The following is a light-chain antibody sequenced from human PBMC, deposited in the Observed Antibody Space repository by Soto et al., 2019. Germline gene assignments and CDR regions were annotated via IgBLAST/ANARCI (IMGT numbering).Light chain of an antibody. CDR2: EAT. V-gene: IGLV2-23*01. J-gene: IGLJ3*02. Sequence: QSALTQPDYVSGSPGQSITISCTGTSSDIGTYNLVSWYQQHPGKAPKLIIYEATKRPSGVSNRFSGSKSGNTASLTISGLQTDDEADSYCCSYAGGSTIVFGGGTKLTVL. CDR1: SSDIGTYNL. CDR3: CSYAGGSTIV.